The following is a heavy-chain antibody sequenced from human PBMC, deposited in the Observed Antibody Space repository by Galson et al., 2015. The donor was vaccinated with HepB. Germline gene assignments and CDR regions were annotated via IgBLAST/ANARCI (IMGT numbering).Heavy chain of an antibody. Sequence: SLRLSCAASGFTFSSYGMHWVRQAPGKGLEWMAVISYDGSNKYYADSVKGRFTISRDNSKNTLHLQMNSLRAEDTAVYYCAKGSGVAGTYYFDYWGQGTLVTVSS. V-gene: IGHV3-30*18. CDR2: ISYDGSNK. D-gene: IGHD3-3*01. J-gene: IGHJ4*02. CDR3: AKGSGVAGTYYFDY. CDR1: GFTFSSYG.